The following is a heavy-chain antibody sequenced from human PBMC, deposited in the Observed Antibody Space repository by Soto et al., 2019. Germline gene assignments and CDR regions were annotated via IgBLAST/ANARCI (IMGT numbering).Heavy chain of an antibody. Sequence: EVQLLETGGGLVQPGGSLRLSCAASGFTFSSYAMSWVRQAPGKGLEWVSAISGSGGSTYYADSVKGRFTISRDNSKNTLYLQMNSLRAEDTAVYYCAKDDGSGSYRGDSLVYYWGQGTLVTVSS. V-gene: IGHV3-23*01. CDR3: AKDDGSGSYRGDSLVYY. J-gene: IGHJ4*02. CDR2: ISGSGGST. CDR1: GFTFSSYA. D-gene: IGHD3-10*01.